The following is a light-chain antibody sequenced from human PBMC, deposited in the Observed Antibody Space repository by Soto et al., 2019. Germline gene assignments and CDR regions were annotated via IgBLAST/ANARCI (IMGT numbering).Light chain of an antibody. CDR2: GTS. CDR3: KQYGSSIT. V-gene: IGKV3-20*01. CDR1: QSVKSSY. Sequence: EIVLTQSPGTLSLSPGERATLPCRASQSVKSSYLAWYQHKPGQAPRLPIYGTSSRATGIPDRFSGSGSGTDFTLTISRLEPEDFAVYYCKQYGSSITFGQGTRLEIK. J-gene: IGKJ5*01.